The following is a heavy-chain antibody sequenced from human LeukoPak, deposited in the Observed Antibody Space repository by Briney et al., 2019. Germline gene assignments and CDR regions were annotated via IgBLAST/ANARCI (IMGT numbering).Heavy chain of an antibody. J-gene: IGHJ4*02. V-gene: IGHV1-69*05. CDR1: GGTFSSYA. Sequence: ASVKVSCKASGGTFSSYAISWVRQAPGQGLGWMGRIIPIFGTANYAQKFQGRVTITTDESTSTAYMELSSLRSEDTAVYYCASDSMVRGVTGYWGQGTLVTVSS. CDR3: ASDSMVRGVTGY. D-gene: IGHD3-10*01. CDR2: IIPIFGTA.